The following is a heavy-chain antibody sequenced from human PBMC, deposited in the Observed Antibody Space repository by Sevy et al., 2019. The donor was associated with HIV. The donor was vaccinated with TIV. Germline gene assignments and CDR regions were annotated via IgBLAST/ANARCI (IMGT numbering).Heavy chain of an antibody. CDR1: GYIFTDYY. Sequence: ASVKVSCKASGYIFTDYYIHWVRQAPGQGLEWMAWINSDSGVTNYAQKFQGEVTVTRDTSLSTAYLELTRLKSNDTAIYYCARLTTQPKSDLYGMDVWGQGTTVTVSS. CDR2: INSDSGVT. V-gene: IGHV1-2*02. CDR3: ARLTTQPKSDLYGMDV. D-gene: IGHD4-17*01. J-gene: IGHJ6*02.